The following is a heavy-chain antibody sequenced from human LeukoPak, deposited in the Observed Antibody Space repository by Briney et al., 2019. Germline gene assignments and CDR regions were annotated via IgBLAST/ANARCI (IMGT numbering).Heavy chain of an antibody. V-gene: IGHV4-34*01. CDR3: AGLHDGVRGVIITGNY. D-gene: IGHD3-10*01. CDR2: INHSGST. Sequence: PSETLSLTCAVYGGSFSGYYWSWIRQPPGKGLEWVGEINHSGSTNYNPSLKSRVTISVDTSKNQFSLKLSSVTAADTAVYYCAGLHDGVRGVIITGNYWGQGTLVTVSS. CDR1: GGSFSGYY. J-gene: IGHJ4*02.